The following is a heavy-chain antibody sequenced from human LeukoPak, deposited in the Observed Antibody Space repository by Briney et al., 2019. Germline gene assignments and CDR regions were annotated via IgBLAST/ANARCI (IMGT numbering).Heavy chain of an antibody. V-gene: IGHV3-74*01. CDR1: GFTFSSYW. CDR3: ARGDAYALIY. Sequence: PGGSLRLSCAASGFTFSSYWMHWVRQAPGKGLVWVSRINSDGSTTAYADSVKGRFTISRDNAKNTLYLQMSSLRAEDTAVYYCARGDAYALIYWGQGTLVTVSS. D-gene: IGHD2-2*01. CDR2: INSDGSTT. J-gene: IGHJ4*02.